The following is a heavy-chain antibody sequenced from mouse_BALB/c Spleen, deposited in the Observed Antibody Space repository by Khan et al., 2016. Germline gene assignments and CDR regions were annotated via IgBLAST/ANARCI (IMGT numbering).Heavy chain of an antibody. Sequence: QIQLVQSGPELKRPGKTVKISCKASGYTFTNYGINWVKQAPGKGLKWMGWINTYSGESTYADDFKGRFAFSLETSANTGYLQINNLKNEDTATYFCARYRYYYGSSRYFDVWGAGTTVTVSS. CDR3: ARYRYYYGSSRYFDV. CDR1: GYTFTNYG. D-gene: IGHD1-1*01. V-gene: IGHV9-3-1*01. J-gene: IGHJ1*01. CDR2: INTYSGES.